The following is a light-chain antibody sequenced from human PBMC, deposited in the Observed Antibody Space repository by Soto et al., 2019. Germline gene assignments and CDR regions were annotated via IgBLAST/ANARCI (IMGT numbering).Light chain of an antibody. CDR1: SNDIGTYNR. CDR2: EVN. J-gene: IGLJ1*01. CDR3: NSFTTSSTYV. Sequence: QSVLTQPASVSVSPGQSITISCTGTSNDIGTYNRVSWYQQPPGTAPKLIIYEVNNRPSGVPDRFSGSKSGNTASLTISGLQAEDEADYYCNSFTTSSTYVFGTGTKVTVL. V-gene: IGLV2-18*02.